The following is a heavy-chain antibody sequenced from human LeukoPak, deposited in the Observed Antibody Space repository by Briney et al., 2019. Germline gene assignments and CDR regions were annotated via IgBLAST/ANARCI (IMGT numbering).Heavy chain of an antibody. J-gene: IGHJ4*02. D-gene: IGHD1-26*01. CDR3: ASQIEGQKVGATLTGFDY. CDR2: IYSGGST. V-gene: IGHV3-66*02. Sequence: GGSLRLSCAASGFTVSSNYMSWVRQAPGKGLEWVSVIYSGGSTYYADSVKGRFTISRDNSKNTLYLQMNSLRAEDTAVYYCASQIEGQKVGATLTGFDYWGQGTLVTVSS. CDR1: GFTVSSNY.